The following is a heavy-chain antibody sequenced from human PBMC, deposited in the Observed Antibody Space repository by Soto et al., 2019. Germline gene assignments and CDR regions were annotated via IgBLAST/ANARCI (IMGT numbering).Heavy chain of an antibody. CDR3: ARSTMVRGVPYFDY. V-gene: IGHV1-69*02. CDR2: IIPILGIA. J-gene: IGHJ4*02. Sequence: QVQLVQSGAEVKKPGSSVKVSCKASGGTFSSYTISWVRQAPGQGLEWMGRIIPILGIANYAQKFQGRVTITADKSTSTAYMELSSLRSEDTAVYYCARSTMVRGVPYFDYWGQGTLVTVSS. CDR1: GGTFSSYT. D-gene: IGHD3-10*01.